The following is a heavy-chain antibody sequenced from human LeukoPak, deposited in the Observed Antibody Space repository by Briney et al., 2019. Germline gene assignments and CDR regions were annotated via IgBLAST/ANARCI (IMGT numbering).Heavy chain of an antibody. J-gene: IGHJ5*02. Sequence: ASVKVSCKASGYSFTGYYIHWVRQAPGQGLEWMGWTNPNSGGTNYAQKFQGRVTMTRATSITTTYMELSRLTPDDSAVYFCATEASGLNWFDPWGQGTLVTVSS. CDR2: TNPNSGGT. CDR3: ATEASGLNWFDP. V-gene: IGHV1-2*02. CDR1: GYSFTGYY. D-gene: IGHD3-3*01.